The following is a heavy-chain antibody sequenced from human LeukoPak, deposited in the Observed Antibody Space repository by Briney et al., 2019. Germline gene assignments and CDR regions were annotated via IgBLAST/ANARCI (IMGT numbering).Heavy chain of an antibody. CDR1: GGSISSGSYY. D-gene: IGHD4-23*01. V-gene: IGHV4-61*02. CDR3: ARDLAISYYGGNDAFDI. J-gene: IGHJ3*02. Sequence: SETLSLTCTVSGGSISSGSYYWSWIRQPAGKGLEWIGRIYTSGSTNYNPPLKSRVTISVDTSKNQFSLKLSSVTAADTAVYYCARDLAISYYGGNDAFDIWGQGTMVTVSS. CDR2: IYTSGST.